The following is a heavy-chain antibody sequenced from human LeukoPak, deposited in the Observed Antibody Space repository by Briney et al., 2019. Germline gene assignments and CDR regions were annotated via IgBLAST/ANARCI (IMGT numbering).Heavy chain of an antibody. D-gene: IGHD4-17*01. J-gene: IGHJ4*02. V-gene: IGHV3-21*04. CDR1: GFTFSSYN. CDR3: AKEGPAFYGDPNLYYFDY. Sequence: PGGSLRLSCAASGFTFSSYNMNWVRQAPGKGLEWVSSISSSSTYIYYADSVKGRFTISRDNARNSLYLQMNSLRVEDTALYYCAKEGPAFYGDPNLYYFDYWGQGTLVTVSS. CDR2: ISSSSTYI.